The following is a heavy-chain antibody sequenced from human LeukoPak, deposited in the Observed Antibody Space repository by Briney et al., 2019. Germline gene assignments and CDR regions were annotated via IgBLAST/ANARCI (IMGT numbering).Heavy chain of an antibody. CDR3: AGETRGSSGYPPNY. D-gene: IGHD3-22*01. Sequence: PSETLSLTCTVSGYSISSGYYWGWSRQPPWKGLEWIGSIYHSGSTYYNPSLKSRVTISVDTSKNQFSLKLSSVTAADTAVYYCAGETRGSSGYPPNYWGQGTLVTVSS. J-gene: IGHJ4*02. V-gene: IGHV4-38-2*02. CDR1: GYSISSGYY. CDR2: IYHSGST.